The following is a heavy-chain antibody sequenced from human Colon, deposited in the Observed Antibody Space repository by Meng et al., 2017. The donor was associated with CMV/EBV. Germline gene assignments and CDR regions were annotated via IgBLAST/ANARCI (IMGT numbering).Heavy chain of an antibody. D-gene: IGHD5-12*01. CDR2: ISGSGSAT. CDR1: GFTVSSNY. V-gene: IGHV3-48*02. Sequence: GESLKISCAASGFTVSSNYMNWVRQAPGKGLEWVSYISGSGSATNYVDSVKGRFTISRDNARNSMDLQMNSLRDEDTAMYYCVRDARDGYSGGAGYGMDVWGQGTTVTVSS. J-gene: IGHJ6*02. CDR3: VRDARDGYSGGAGYGMDV.